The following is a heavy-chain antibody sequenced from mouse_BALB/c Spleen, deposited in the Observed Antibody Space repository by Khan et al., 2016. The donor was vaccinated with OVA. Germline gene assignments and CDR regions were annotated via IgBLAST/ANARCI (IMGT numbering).Heavy chain of an antibody. CDR1: GYTFTDYV. CDR3: AKNYASWFAY. D-gene: IGHD1-1*02. J-gene: IGHJ3*01. CDR2: IYPVSGTT. V-gene: IGHV1-77*01. Sequence: QIQLVQSGPELMKPGASVNISCKASGYTFTDYVINWVKQRTGQGLEWIGEIYPVSGTTYYNEKFKGKATLTADKSSNTAYMQLSSLTSEDSAVYFCAKNYASWFAYWGQGTLVTVSA.